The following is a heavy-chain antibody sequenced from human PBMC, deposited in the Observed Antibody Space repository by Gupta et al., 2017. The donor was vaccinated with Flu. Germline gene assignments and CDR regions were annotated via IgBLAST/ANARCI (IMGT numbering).Heavy chain of an antibody. D-gene: IGHD2-2*01. V-gene: IGHV3-23*01. Sequence: EGQLLESGGDLVQPGGSLRPSCAASGFPFSSYAMGWVRQAPGKGLGWVSDIRCGGGGTYYVDSMKGRLTITRDNSKNTLYLQMNSLRAEDWAVYYCAKGPTAAYGTSWYDHWGQGTLVTVSS. CDR3: AKGPTAAYGTSWYDH. J-gene: IGHJ5*02. CDR1: GFPFSSYA. CDR2: IRCGGGGT.